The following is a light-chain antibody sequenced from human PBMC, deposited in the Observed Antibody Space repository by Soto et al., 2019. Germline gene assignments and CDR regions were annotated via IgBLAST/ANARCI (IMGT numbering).Light chain of an antibody. V-gene: IGKV1D-16*01. J-gene: IGKJ1*01. CDR3: KQYSSHRT. CDR1: QGISSW. Sequence: DIEMTQTPSLVSAYLGDRVTITCRASQGISSWLAWYQQKPGKAPKLLIYDATILQSGVHSRFSGSGSGTEFTLTIRGLQADDFATYYCKQYSSHRTCGQGTKVDIK. CDR2: DAT.